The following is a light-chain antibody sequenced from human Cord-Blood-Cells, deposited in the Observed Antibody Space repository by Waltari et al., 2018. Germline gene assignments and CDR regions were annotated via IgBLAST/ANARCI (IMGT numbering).Light chain of an antibody. J-gene: IGKJ1*01. V-gene: IGKV1-5*03. CDR1: QSISSW. CDR3: QQYNSYSQT. Sequence: DIQMTQSPSTLSASVGDRVTITCRASQSISSWLAWYQQKPGKAPKLLIYKAFSLESGVPSRFSGSGSWTEFTLTISSLQPDDFATYYCQQYNSYSQTFGQGTKVEIK. CDR2: KAF.